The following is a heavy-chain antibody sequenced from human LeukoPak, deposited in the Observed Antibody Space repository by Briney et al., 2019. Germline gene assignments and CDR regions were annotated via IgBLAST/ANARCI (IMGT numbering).Heavy chain of an antibody. J-gene: IGHJ4*02. D-gene: IGHD2-2*01. CDR2: NYPGDSDT. CDR1: GHSFTTYW. V-gene: IGHV5-51*01. CDR3: ARLSGYCSSTSCSYYFDY. Sequence: TGESLKISCETSGHSFTTYWIGWVRQRPGTGLEWVGANYPGDSDTRYSPSFQGQVTISAHKSISTAYLQWSSLKASDTAMYYCARLSGYCSSTSCSYYFDYRGQGTLVTVSS.